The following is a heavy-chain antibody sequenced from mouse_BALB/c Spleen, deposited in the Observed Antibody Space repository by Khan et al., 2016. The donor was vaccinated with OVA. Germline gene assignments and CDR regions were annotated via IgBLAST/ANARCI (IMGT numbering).Heavy chain of an antibody. CDR3: ARGYWFAY. CDR1: GYTFSSYW. CDR2: IFPGTGST. J-gene: IGHJ3*01. Sequence: QVQLQQSGAELMKPGASVKISCKATGYTFSSYWIEWVKQRPGNGLEWIGEIFPGTGSTNYNEKFKDKATFTSDTTSNTAYLQLRSLTSEDSAVYYGARGYWFAYWGQGTLVTGSA. V-gene: IGHV1-9*01.